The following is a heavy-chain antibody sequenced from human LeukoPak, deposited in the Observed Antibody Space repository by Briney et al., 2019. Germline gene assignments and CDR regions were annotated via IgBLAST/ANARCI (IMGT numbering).Heavy chain of an antibody. Sequence: GASVKVSCKASGYTFTSYGISWVRQAPGQGLEWMGWISAYNGNTNYAQKLQGRVTMTTDTSTSTAYMELRSLRSDDTAVYYCASSGDSSGFSDWFDPWGQGTLVTVSS. J-gene: IGHJ5*02. D-gene: IGHD3-22*01. V-gene: IGHV1-18*01. CDR3: ASSGDSSGFSDWFDP. CDR1: GYTFTSYG. CDR2: ISAYNGNT.